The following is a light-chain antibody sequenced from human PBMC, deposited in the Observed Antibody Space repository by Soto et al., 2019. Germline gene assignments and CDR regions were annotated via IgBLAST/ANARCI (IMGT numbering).Light chain of an antibody. CDR3: QHYNDYSYS. CDR2: DAS. V-gene: IGKV1-5*01. J-gene: IGKJ2*01. CDR1: QPISTW. Sequence: DIQMTQSPSTLPASIGDIVTITCRASQPISTWLAWYQQKPGKAPNLLIHDASRLPSGVPSRFAGGGSGTVFTLTISSLQPDDFATYYCQHYNDYSYSFGQGTRLEIK.